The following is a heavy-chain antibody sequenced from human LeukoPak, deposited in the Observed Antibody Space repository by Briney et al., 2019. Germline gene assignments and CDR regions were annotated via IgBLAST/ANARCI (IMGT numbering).Heavy chain of an antibody. V-gene: IGHV4-4*07. CDR2: IYTSGNT. CDR1: GGSISSYY. J-gene: IGHJ3*02. Sequence: SETLSLTCTVSGGSISSYYWSWIRQPAGKGLEWIGRIYTSGNTNYNPSLKSRVTMSEDTSKNQFSLKLSSVTAADTAVYYCARVTIFSYAFDIWGQGTMVTVSS. CDR3: ARVTIFSYAFDI. D-gene: IGHD3-9*01.